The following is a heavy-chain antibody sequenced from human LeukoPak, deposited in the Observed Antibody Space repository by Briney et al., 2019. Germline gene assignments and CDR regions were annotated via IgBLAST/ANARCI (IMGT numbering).Heavy chain of an antibody. CDR3: ARDPILGYCSSTSCYSQGWFDP. J-gene: IGHJ5*02. CDR1: GYTFTSYY. D-gene: IGHD2-2*02. CDR2: INPSGGST. V-gene: IGHV1-46*01. Sequence: ASVKVSCTASGYTFTSYYMHWVRQAPGQGLEWMGIINPSGGSTSYAQKFQGRVTMTRDTSTSTVYMELSSLRSEDTAVYYCARDPILGYCSSTSCYSQGWFDPWGQGTLVTVSP.